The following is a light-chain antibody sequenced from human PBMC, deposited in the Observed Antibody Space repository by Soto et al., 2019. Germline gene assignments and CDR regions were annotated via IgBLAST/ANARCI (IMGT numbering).Light chain of an antibody. CDR1: SSDVGGYNY. Sequence: QSVLTQPASVSGSPGQSITISCTGTSSDVGGYNYVSWYQQHPGKAPKLMIYAVTDRPSGVSSRFSGSKSGNTASLTISGLQAEDEADYYCSSYTSSSTLFGTGTMVTVL. J-gene: IGLJ1*01. V-gene: IGLV2-14*01. CDR3: SSYTSSSTL. CDR2: AVT.